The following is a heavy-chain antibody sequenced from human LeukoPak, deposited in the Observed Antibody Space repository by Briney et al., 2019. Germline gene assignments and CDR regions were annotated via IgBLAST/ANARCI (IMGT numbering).Heavy chain of an antibody. Sequence: GASVKVSCKASGGTFSSYAISWVRQAPGQGLEWMGGIIPIFGTANYAQKFQGRVTMTTDESTSTAYMELSSLRSDDTAVYYCARDRRAYCSGGSCYSPLDYWGQGTLVTVYS. V-gene: IGHV1-69*05. J-gene: IGHJ4*02. D-gene: IGHD2-15*01. CDR2: IIPIFGTA. CDR1: GGTFSSYA. CDR3: ARDRRAYCSGGSCYSPLDY.